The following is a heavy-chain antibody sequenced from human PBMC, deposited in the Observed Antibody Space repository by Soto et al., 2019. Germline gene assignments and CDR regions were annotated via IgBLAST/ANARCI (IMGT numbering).Heavy chain of an antibody. CDR3: ARDVDSTILKPNDAFGI. CDR2: IYYSGST. J-gene: IGHJ3*02. D-gene: IGHD5-18*01. V-gene: IGHV4-30-4*01. CDR1: GDSIFGSDYY. Sequence: QVQLQESGPGLVKTSQSLSLTCTVSGDSIFGSDYYWSWIRQAPGKGLQWVGSIYYSGSTYYNPSLKSRVAIAVDTSQNQFSLKLTSVTAADTAVYFCARDVDSTILKPNDAFGIWGPGTMFTISS.